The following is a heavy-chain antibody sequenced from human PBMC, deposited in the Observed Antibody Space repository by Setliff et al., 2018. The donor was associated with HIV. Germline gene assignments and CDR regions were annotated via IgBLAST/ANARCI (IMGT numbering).Heavy chain of an antibody. Sequence: ASVKVSCKAPGYTFSGYYLHWVRRAPGQGLEWMGWINPNSGATNYAQSFQGRVTMTRDTSISTAYMDLSSLTSDDTAVYYCALASIVSTARWNHWGRGTTVTVSS. J-gene: IGHJ4*02. D-gene: IGHD1-26*01. CDR2: INPNSGAT. CDR1: GYTFSGYY. CDR3: ALASIVSTARWNH. V-gene: IGHV1-2*02.